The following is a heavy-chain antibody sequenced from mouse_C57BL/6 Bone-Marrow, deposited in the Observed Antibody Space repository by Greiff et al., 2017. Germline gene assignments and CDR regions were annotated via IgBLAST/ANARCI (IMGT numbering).Heavy chain of an antibody. J-gene: IGHJ2*01. D-gene: IGHD1-1*01. Sequence: VQLQQSGPVLVKPGASVKMSCKASGYTFTDYYMNWVKQSHGKSLEWIGVINPYNGGSSYNQKFKGKATLTVDKSSSTAYMELNSLTSEDSAVYYCARPFITTVVATSDYWGQGTTLTVSS. V-gene: IGHV1-19*01. CDR2: INPYNGGS. CDR3: ARPFITTVVATSDY. CDR1: GYTFTDYY.